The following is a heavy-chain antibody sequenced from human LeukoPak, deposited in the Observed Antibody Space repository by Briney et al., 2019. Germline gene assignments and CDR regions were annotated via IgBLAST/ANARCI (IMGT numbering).Heavy chain of an antibody. D-gene: IGHD3-22*01. J-gene: IGHJ3*02. CDR3: ARAPYYYDSSGYYLRAFDI. CDR1: GGSFSGYY. Sequence: KPSETLSLTCAVYGGSFSGYYWSWIRQPPGKGLEWIGEINHSGSTNYNPSLKSRVTISVDTSKNQFSLKLSSVTAADTAVYYCARAPYYYDSSGYYLRAFDIWGQGTMVTVSS. V-gene: IGHV4-34*01. CDR2: INHSGST.